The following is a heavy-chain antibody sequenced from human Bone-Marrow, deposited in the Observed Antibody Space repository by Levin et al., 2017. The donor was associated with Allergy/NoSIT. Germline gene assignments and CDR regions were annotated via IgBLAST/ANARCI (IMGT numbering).Heavy chain of an antibody. Sequence: SGPTLVKPTQTLTLTCTFSGFSLTTNKMGLGWIRQPPGKALEWLALVYWDGDKRYSPSLKTRLTITQDTSKNQVLLTMTDMYPVDTATFYCAHYKHDGGTFDYWGQGTLVTVSS. J-gene: IGHJ4*02. D-gene: IGHD5-24*01. V-gene: IGHV2-5*02. CDR2: VYWDGDK. CDR3: AHYKHDGGTFDY. CDR1: GFSLTTNKMG.